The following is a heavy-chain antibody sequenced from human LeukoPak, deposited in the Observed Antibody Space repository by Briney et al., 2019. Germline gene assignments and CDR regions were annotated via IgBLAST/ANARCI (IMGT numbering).Heavy chain of an antibody. Sequence: SETLSLTCAVYGGSFSGYYWSWIRQPPGKGLEWIGEINHSGSTKYNPSLKSRVTISVDTSKNQFSQNLSSVTAADTAVYYCARAAGVEMATTFDYWGQGTLVTVSS. CDR3: ARAAGVEMATTFDY. V-gene: IGHV4-34*01. J-gene: IGHJ4*02. CDR1: GGSFSGYY. D-gene: IGHD5-24*01. CDR2: INHSGST.